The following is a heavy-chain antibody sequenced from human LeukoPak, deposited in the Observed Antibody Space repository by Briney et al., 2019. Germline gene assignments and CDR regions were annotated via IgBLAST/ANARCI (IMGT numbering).Heavy chain of an antibody. Sequence: ASVKVSCKTSGYTFTGNYIHWVRQAPGQGLEWMGWISAYNGNTNYAQKLQGRVTMTTDTSTSTAYMELRSLRSDDTAVYYCARDGGVVPAADLDYWGQGTLVTVSS. V-gene: IGHV1-18*04. CDR3: ARDGGVVPAADLDY. D-gene: IGHD2-2*01. CDR2: ISAYNGNT. J-gene: IGHJ4*02. CDR1: GYTFTGNY.